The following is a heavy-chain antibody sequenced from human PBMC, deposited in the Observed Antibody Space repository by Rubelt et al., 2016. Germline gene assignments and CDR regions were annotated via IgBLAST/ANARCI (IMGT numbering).Heavy chain of an antibody. V-gene: IGHV3-30*04. CDR1: GFTFSDYA. CDR2: ISFDGSNE. Sequence: RSLRLSCAASGFTFSDYAMHWVRQAPGKGLEWVAVISFDGSNEYYADSVKGRFIISRDSSKNTLYLQMNSLKIEDTAVYYCARRLRGSSWGIVDYWGQGTLVTVSS. D-gene: IGHD6-13*01. J-gene: IGHJ4*02. CDR3: ARRLRGSSWGIVDY.